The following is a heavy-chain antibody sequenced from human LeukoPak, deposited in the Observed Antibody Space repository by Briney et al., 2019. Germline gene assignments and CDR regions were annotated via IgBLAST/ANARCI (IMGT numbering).Heavy chain of an antibody. CDR3: ARDTLRYFDWLLPYYYYYYGMDV. D-gene: IGHD3-9*01. V-gene: IGHV4-39*02. Sequence: PSGTLSLTCTVSGGSISSSSYYWGWIRQPPGKGLEWIGSIYYSGSTYYNPSLKSRVTISVDTSKNQFSLKLSSVTAADTAVYYCARDTLRYFDWLLPYYYYYYGMDVWGQGTTVTVSS. CDR1: GGSISSSSYY. J-gene: IGHJ6*02. CDR2: IYYSGST.